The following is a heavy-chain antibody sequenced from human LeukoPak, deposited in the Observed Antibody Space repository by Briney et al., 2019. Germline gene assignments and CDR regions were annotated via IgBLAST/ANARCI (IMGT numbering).Heavy chain of an antibody. J-gene: IGHJ4*02. CDR2: VNPNSGDT. Sequence: ASVKVSCKASGYTFTSYGISWVRQAPGQGLEWMGWVNPNSGDTYYAQKFQGRVTMTRDTSISTAYIELSRLRSDDTAVYYCARGRRILVGDTNAGDFFDYWGQGTLVTVSS. V-gene: IGHV1-2*02. CDR1: GYTFTSYG. D-gene: IGHD1-26*01. CDR3: ARGRRILVGDTNAGDFFDY.